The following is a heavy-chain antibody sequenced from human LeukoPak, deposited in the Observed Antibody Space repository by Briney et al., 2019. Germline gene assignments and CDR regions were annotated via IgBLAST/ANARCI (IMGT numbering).Heavy chain of an antibody. CDR3: ARDLPDDYGDYWFDP. Sequence: ASVKVSCKASGYTFTSYAMHWERQAPGQRLEWMGWINAGNGNTKYSQKFQGRVTITRDTSASTAYMELSSLRSEDTAVYYCARDLPDDYGDYWFDPWGQGTLVTVSS. CDR2: INAGNGNT. CDR1: GYTFTSYA. V-gene: IGHV1-3*01. J-gene: IGHJ5*02. D-gene: IGHD4-17*01.